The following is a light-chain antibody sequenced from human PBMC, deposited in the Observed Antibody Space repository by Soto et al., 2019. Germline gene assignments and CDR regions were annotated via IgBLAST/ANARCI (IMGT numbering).Light chain of an antibody. CDR3: SSYTSSSTFLWV. Sequence: QSALTQPASVSGSPGQSITISCTGTSSDVGGYNYVSWYQQHPGKAPKLMIYDVSNRPSGVSNRFSGSKSGNTASLTISGLQAEDEADYYCSSYTSSSTFLWVFGGGTKLTVL. J-gene: IGLJ3*02. CDR1: SSDVGGYNY. CDR2: DVS. V-gene: IGLV2-14*01.